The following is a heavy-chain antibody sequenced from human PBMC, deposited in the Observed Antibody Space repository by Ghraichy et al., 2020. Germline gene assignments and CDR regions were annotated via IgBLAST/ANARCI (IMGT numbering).Heavy chain of an antibody. J-gene: IGHJ4*02. D-gene: IGHD3-9*01. CDR1: GYTFSSYG. V-gene: IGHV1-18*01. Sequence: ASVKVSCKASGYTFSSYGIRWVRQAPGHGLEWMGVISDYNGNTKYAQKFQGRVTMTTDTSTSTAYMELRGLTSDDTAVYFCARGAMTGYFDSWGQGTLVTVSS. CDR3: ARGAMTGYFDS. CDR2: ISDYNGNT.